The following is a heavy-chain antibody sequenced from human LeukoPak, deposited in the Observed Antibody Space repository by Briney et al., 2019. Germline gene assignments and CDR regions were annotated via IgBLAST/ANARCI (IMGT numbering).Heavy chain of an antibody. CDR3: ATVRSSGYYVRESEWFDP. CDR2: FDPEDGET. J-gene: IGHJ5*02. D-gene: IGHD3-22*01. V-gene: IGHV1-24*01. CDR1: GYTLTELS. Sequence: GASVKVSCKVSGYTLTELSMHWVRQAPGKGLEWMGGFDPEDGETIYALKFQGRVTMTEDTSTDTAYMELSSLRSEDTAVYYCATVRSSGYYVRESEWFDPWGQGTLVTVSS.